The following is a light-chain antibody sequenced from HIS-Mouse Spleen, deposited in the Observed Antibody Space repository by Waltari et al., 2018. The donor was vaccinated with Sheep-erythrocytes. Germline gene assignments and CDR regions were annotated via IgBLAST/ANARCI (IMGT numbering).Light chain of an antibody. CDR1: SSDVGGYNY. J-gene: IGLJ1*01. CDR2: DVS. V-gene: IGLV2-11*01. CDR3: CSYAGSYNHV. Sequence: QSALTQPRSVSGSPGQSVTISCTGTSSDVGGYNYVSWYQQHPGKAPKLMIYDVSKRPQGVPDRFSGPKSGNTASLTISGLQAEDEADYYCCSYAGSYNHVFATGTKVTVL.